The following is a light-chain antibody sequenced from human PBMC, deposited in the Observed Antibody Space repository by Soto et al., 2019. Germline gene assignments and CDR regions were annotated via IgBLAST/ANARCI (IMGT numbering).Light chain of an antibody. J-gene: IGKJ1*01. CDR3: QQSYSIVWT. CDR2: AAS. CDR1: QSISSY. V-gene: IGKV1-39*01. Sequence: DIQMTQSPSALSASVGDRVTITCRASQSISSYLSWYQQKPGKAPQLLIYAASTLQSGVPSRFSGSGSGTDFTLTIRGLQPEDFATYFCQQSYSIVWTFGQGTKVEV.